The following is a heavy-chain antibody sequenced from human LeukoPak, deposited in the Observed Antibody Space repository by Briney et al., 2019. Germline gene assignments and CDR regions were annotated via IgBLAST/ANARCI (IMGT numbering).Heavy chain of an antibody. D-gene: IGHD6-13*01. J-gene: IGHJ3*02. CDR3: ARVPRAAAASPDAFAI. Sequence: SETLSLTCAVCAYSISSGYYWGWIRQPPRKGLERIGNIYHNGNTYYNPSLKSRVTISVDTSKNQFSLKLSSVTAADTAVYYCARVPRAAAASPDAFAIWGQRTMVTVSS. V-gene: IGHV4-38-2*01. CDR2: IYHNGNT. CDR1: AYSISSGYY.